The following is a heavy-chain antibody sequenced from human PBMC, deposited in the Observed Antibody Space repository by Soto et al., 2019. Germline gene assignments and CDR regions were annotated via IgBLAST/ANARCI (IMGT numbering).Heavy chain of an antibody. V-gene: IGHV5-10-1*01. CDR2: IDPSDSYT. Sequence: GESLKISCKGSGYSFTSYWISWVRQMPGKGLEWMGRIDPSDSYTNYSPSFQGHVTISRDNSKNTLSLQMSSLRGDDTAMYYCVKDVVFWPWGQGTLVTVSS. CDR3: VKDVVFWP. J-gene: IGHJ4*02. D-gene: IGHD2-15*01. CDR1: GYSFTSYW.